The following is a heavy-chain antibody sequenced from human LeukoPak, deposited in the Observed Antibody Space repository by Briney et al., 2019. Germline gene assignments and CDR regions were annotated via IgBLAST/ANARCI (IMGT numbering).Heavy chain of an antibody. CDR2: IKQDGSEK. D-gene: IGHD3-10*01. Sequence: PGGSLRLSCAASGFTVSSNYMSWVRQAPGKGLEWVANIKQDGSEKYYVDSVKGRFTNSRDNAKNSLYLQMNSLRAEDTAVYYCAKDGFGELFAHNWFDPWGQGTLVTVSS. CDR1: GFTVSSNY. J-gene: IGHJ5*02. CDR3: AKDGFGELFAHNWFDP. V-gene: IGHV3-7*03.